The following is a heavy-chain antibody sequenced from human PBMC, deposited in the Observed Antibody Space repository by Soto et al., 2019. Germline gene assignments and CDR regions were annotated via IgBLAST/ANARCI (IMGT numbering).Heavy chain of an antibody. Sequence: ASVKVSCKASGYSFSFYGINWVRQAPGEGLDWMGWINPRDGGTNFPQKFEDRVTMTRDTSTSTVYMELSSLRSDDTAVYYCCSLDYGQWYWGQGTLVTVSS. CDR2: INPRDGGT. D-gene: IGHD3-10*01. CDR3: CSLDYGQWY. V-gene: IGHV1-18*01. CDR1: GYSFSFYG. J-gene: IGHJ4*02.